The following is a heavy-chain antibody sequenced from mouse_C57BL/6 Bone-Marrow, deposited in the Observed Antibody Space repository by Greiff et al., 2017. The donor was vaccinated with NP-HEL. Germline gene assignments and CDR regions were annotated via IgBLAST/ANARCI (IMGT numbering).Heavy chain of an antibody. CDR2: IHPNSGST. D-gene: IGHD1-1*01. Sequence: QVQLQQPGAELVKPGASVKLSCKASGYTFTSYWMHWVKQRPGQGLEWIGMIHPNSGSTNYNEKFKSKATLTVDKSSSTAYMQLSSLTSEDSAVYYCARSRAYYYGSSDYWGQGTTLTVSS. CDR3: ARSRAYYYGSSDY. J-gene: IGHJ2*01. CDR1: GYTFTSYW. V-gene: IGHV1-64*01.